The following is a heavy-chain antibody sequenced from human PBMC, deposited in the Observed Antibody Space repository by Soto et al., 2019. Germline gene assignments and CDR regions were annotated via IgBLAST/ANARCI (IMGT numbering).Heavy chain of an antibody. Sequence: EVQLLESGGGLVQPGGSLRLSCAGSGFTFINYAMNWVRQAPGKGLEWVSAISGGGDTTFFADSVRGRFTFSRDNSKNTVTLQTNSLGVDDTAVYYCAINVPGSTSRPNYWYFELWCRCTLVTVSS. CDR3: AINVPGSTSRPNYWYFEL. J-gene: IGHJ2*01. V-gene: IGHV3-23*01. D-gene: IGHD3-10*02. CDR1: GFTFINYA. CDR2: ISGGGDTT.